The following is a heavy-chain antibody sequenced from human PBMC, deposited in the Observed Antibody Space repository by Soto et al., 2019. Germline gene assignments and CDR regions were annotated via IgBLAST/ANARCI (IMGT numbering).Heavy chain of an antibody. V-gene: IGHV1-69*01. Sequence: QVQLVQSGAEVRKPGSSVKVSCKASGGTFSTYAISWVRQAPGQGLEWMGGFIPMFGTAKYAQRFQGRSTITADGSTSTASMELTSLRSEDTALYFCARTQGAEFQLLYAFDIWGQGTMVTVSS. CDR1: GGTFSTYA. J-gene: IGHJ3*02. CDR2: FIPMFGTA. D-gene: IGHD2-2*01. CDR3: ARTQGAEFQLLYAFDI.